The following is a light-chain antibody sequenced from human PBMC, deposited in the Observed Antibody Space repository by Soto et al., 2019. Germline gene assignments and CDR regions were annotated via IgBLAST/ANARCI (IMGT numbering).Light chain of an antibody. V-gene: IGLV2-23*02. J-gene: IGLJ1*01. CDR3: CSYADSNNV. CDR2: EVN. CDR1: SSDFGNYNL. Sequence: QSALTQPASVSGSPGQSITISCTGTSSDFGNYNLVSWYQQHPGKVPKLILFEVNKRPSGVSGRFSGSKSGNTASLTISGLQAEDEADYYCCSYADSNNVFGTGTKVTVL.